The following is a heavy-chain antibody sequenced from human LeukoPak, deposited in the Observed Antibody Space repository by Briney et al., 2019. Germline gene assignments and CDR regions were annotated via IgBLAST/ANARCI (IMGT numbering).Heavy chain of an antibody. Sequence: PGGSLRLSCAASGFTFSSYWMHWVRQAPGKGLVWVSRINSDGSSTSYADSVKGRFTISRDNAKNTLYLQMNSLRAEDTAVYYCAKTYCSSTSCYYDYYYYMDVWGKGTTVTVSS. CDR1: GFTFSSYW. CDR2: INSDGSST. J-gene: IGHJ6*03. CDR3: AKTYCSSTSCYYDYYYYMDV. D-gene: IGHD2-2*01. V-gene: IGHV3-74*01.